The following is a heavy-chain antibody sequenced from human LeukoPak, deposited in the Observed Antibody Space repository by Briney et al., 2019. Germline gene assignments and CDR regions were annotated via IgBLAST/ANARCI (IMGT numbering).Heavy chain of an antibody. CDR1: GFTFTSYA. CDR3: AKDPRVGSRVATPCH. Sequence: GGSPRLSCAASGFTFTSYAMSWVRQAPGKGLEWVSAISGSGGSTYYADSVKGRFTISRDNSKSTLFLQMNSLRAEDTAVYYCAKDPRVGSRVATPCHWGQGTLVTVSS. D-gene: IGHD5-24*01. V-gene: IGHV3-23*01. CDR2: ISGSGGST. J-gene: IGHJ4*02.